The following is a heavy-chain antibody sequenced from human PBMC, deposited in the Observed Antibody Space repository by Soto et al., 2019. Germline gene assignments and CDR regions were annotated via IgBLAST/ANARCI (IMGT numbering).Heavy chain of an antibody. V-gene: IGHV4-61*01. CDR1: GGSVSSGSYY. CDR2: ILSSGST. J-gene: IGHJ4*02. D-gene: IGHD6-13*01. CDR3: ARYRREAVAGYTLDN. Sequence: SETLSLTCTVSGGSVSSGSYYWTWIRQSPGKGLEWMGYILSSGSTDYNPSLKSRVTISEDTSKSQFSLKVKSMTAADTAVYYCARYRREAVAGYTLDNWGQGILVTVYS.